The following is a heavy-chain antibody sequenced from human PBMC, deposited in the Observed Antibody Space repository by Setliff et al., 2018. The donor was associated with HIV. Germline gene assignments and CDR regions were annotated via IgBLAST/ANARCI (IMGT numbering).Heavy chain of an antibody. CDR3: ARRVPPIPSGDLDY. J-gene: IGHJ4*02. CDR2: INPNSGGT. CDR1: GYTFTDYY. D-gene: IGHD4-17*01. Sequence: ASVKVSCKASGYTFTDYYMHWVRQAPGQGLEWMGRINPNSGGTNYAQKFQGRVTMTRDTSISTAYMELSRLRSDDTAVYYCARRVPPIPSGDLDYWGQGTLVTVSS. V-gene: IGHV1-2*06.